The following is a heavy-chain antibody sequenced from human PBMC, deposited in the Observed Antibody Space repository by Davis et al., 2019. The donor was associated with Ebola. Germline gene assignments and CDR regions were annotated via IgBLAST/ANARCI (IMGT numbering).Heavy chain of an antibody. CDR3: ARAEGFGDPRGSGYMDV. CDR2: ITSYNGNT. D-gene: IGHD3-10*01. V-gene: IGHV1-18*04. J-gene: IGHJ6*03. Sequence: ASVKVSCKASGYTFTSYTITWVRQAPGQRLEWMGWITSYNGNTKYAQKFQGRVTMTTDTSTSTAYMELSRLRSDDTAVYYCARAEGFGDPRGSGYMDVWGKGTTVTVSS. CDR1: GYTFTSYT.